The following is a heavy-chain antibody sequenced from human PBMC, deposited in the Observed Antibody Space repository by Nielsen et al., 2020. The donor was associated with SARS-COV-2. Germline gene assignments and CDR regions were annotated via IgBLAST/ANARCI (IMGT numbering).Heavy chain of an antibody. CDR2: IYYSGST. CDR1: GGSISSGDYY. CDR3: ASRSGRDAFDI. J-gene: IGHJ3*02. V-gene: IGHV4-61*08. D-gene: IGHD1-26*01. Sequence: SETLSLTCTVSGGSISSGDYYWSWIRQPPGKGLEWIGYIYYSGSTNYNPSLKSRVTISVDTSKNQFSPKLSSVTAADTAVYYCASRSGRDAFDIWGQGTMVTVSS.